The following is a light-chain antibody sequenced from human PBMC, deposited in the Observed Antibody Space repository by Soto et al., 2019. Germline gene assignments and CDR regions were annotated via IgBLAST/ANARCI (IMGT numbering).Light chain of an antibody. Sequence: DIVPAQSQVTLSLSPSESATLSWRSIHFFNINHLAWSQQVPGRAPRLLMYDTARRPTDIPDRISGSGSGTDFTLTISSLEPEDFATYYCQHYGDSLSLTFGGGTKVDIK. J-gene: IGKJ4*01. CDR2: DTA. V-gene: IGKV3-20*01. CDR1: HFFNINH. CDR3: QHYGDSLSLT.